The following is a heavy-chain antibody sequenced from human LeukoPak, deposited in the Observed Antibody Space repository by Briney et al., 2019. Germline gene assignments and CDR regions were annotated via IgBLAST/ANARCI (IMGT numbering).Heavy chain of an antibody. Sequence: GGSLRLSCAASGFTFSSYWMSWVRQAPGKGLEWVANIKQDGSEKYYVDSVKGRFTISRDNAKNSLYLQMNSLRAEDTAVYYCASRYGSGSYGFDYWGQGTLVTVSS. V-gene: IGHV3-7*01. J-gene: IGHJ4*02. D-gene: IGHD3-10*01. CDR2: IKQDGSEK. CDR1: GFTFSSYW. CDR3: ASRYGSGSYGFDY.